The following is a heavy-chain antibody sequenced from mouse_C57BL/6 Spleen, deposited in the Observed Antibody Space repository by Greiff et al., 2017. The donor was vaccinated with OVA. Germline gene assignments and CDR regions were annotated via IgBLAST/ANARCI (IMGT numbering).Heavy chain of an antibody. CDR2: IYPSDSET. Sequence: VQLQQPGAELVRPGSSVKLSCKASGYTFTSYWMDWVKQRPGQGLEWIGNIYPSDSETHYNQKFKDKATLTVDKSSSTAYMQISSLTSEDSAVYYCTREEYGYYDYWGKGTTLTVSS. CDR1: GYTFTSYW. J-gene: IGHJ2*01. D-gene: IGHD2-10*02. CDR3: TREEYGYYDY. V-gene: IGHV1-61*01.